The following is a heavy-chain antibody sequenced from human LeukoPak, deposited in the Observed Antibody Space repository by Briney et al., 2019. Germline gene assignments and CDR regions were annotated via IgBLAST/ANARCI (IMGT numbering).Heavy chain of an antibody. J-gene: IGHJ4*02. D-gene: IGHD6-19*01. CDR1: GFTFSSYV. V-gene: IGHV3-30*04. CDR3: ARGAAVAISL. CDR2: VSFDGSDK. Sequence: GRSLRLSCAASGFTFSSYVIHWVRQAPGKGLEWVAFVSFDGSDKYYADSVKGRFTISRDISKNTLYLQMNSLRVEDTALYYCARGAAVAISLWGQGTLVTVSS.